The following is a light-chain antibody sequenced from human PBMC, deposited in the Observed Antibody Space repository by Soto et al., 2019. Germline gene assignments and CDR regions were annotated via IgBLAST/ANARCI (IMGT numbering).Light chain of an antibody. CDR2: DAS. CDR3: QQFGTSPLYT. J-gene: IGKJ2*01. Sequence: ESVLTQSQGTLSLSPGERVTLSCRASQTFGRTYLAWYQQKPGQSPRLLIYDASSRATGIPDRFSGSGSGTDVTLTISRLEPEDFAVYYCQQFGTSPLYTFGPRTKLEIK. CDR1: QTFGRTY. V-gene: IGKV3-20*01.